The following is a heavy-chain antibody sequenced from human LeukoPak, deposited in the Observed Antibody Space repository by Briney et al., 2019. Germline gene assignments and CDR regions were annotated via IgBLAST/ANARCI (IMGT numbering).Heavy chain of an antibody. CDR2: ISFDGSQK. CDR3: SKDLTSDFGGDLDP. D-gene: IGHD3-10*01. V-gene: IGHV3-30*02. CDR1: GFTFSNYG. Sequence: GGSLRLSCAASGFTFSNYGMHWVRQAPGKGLEWVALISFDGSQKHYADSVKGRFTISRDNSKSTVYLQMNSLRVEDAAVYYCSKDLTSDFGGDLDPWGQGTLVTVSS. J-gene: IGHJ5*02.